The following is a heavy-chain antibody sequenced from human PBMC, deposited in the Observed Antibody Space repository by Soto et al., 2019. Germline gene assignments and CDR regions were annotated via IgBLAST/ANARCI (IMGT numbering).Heavy chain of an antibody. J-gene: IGHJ4*02. D-gene: IGHD1-1*01. Sequence: EVQLVESGGGLVKPGGSLRLSCAASGFTFSNAWMNWVRQAPGKGLEWVGRIKSKTDGGTTDYAAPVKGRFTISRDDSKNTLYLQMNSLKTEDTAVYYCTTRQGATGTTVEYWGQGTLVTVSS. CDR2: IKSKTDGGTT. CDR1: GFTFSNAW. V-gene: IGHV3-15*07. CDR3: TTRQGATGTTVEY.